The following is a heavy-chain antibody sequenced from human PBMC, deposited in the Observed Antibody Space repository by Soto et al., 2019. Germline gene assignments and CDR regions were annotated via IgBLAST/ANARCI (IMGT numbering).Heavy chain of an antibody. CDR2: ISGSGDST. J-gene: IGHJ5*02. Sequence: GESLKISCAASGFTFSSYAMTWVRQAPGKGLEWVSLISGSGDSTYYADSVKGRFAISRDNSQNTLYLQMNSLRAEDTALYYCAKVGYYFDTREEWSDPWGQGTLVTVSS. V-gene: IGHV3-23*01. CDR1: GFTFSSYA. D-gene: IGHD3-22*01. CDR3: AKVGYYFDTREEWSDP.